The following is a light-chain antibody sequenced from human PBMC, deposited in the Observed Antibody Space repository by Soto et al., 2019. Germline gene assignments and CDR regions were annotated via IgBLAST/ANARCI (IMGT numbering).Light chain of an antibody. CDR2: GAS. J-gene: IGKJ5*01. V-gene: IGKV3-20*01. Sequence: EIVLTQSTGTLSLSPGERATLSCRASQSVSSSYLAWYQQKPGQAPRLLIYGASSRATGIPYRFSGSGSGTDFTVTISRLEHEDFAVDYCQQYGSSPQTFGQGTRLEIK. CDR3: QQYGSSPQT. CDR1: QSVSSSY.